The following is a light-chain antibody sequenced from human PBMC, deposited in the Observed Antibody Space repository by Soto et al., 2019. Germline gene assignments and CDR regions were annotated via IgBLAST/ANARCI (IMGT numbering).Light chain of an antibody. V-gene: IGKV4-1*01. CDR1: QSVLYSSNHKNF. J-gene: IGKJ4*01. CDR2: WAS. CDR3: QQYYSTPLT. Sequence: DIGMTQSPDSLAVSLGERATINCKSSQSVLYSSNHKNFLAWYQQKPGQPPKLLIYWASTRESGVPDRFSGSGSGTDFTLTISSLQAEDVAVYYCQQYYSTPLTFGGGTKVDIK.